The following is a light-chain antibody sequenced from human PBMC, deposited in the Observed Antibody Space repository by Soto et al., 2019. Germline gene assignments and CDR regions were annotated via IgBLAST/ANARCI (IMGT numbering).Light chain of an antibody. Sequence: QSVLTQPPSASGTPGQRAPTFCSGSGSNIGTNFVYWYQQLTGTAPKLLIDGSNQRPSGVPDRFSGFKSGTSASLAISGLRSEDEADYYCAAWDGSLSGWMFGGGTKLTVL. CDR2: GSN. V-gene: IGLV1-47*02. CDR3: AAWDGSLSGWM. CDR1: GSNIGTNF. J-gene: IGLJ3*02.